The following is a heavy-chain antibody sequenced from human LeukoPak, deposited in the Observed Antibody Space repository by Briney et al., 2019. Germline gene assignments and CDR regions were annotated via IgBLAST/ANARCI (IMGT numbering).Heavy chain of an antibody. Sequence: PGGSLRLSCAASGFTFSSYWMSWVRQAPGKGLEWVSAISGSGGSTYYADSVKGRFTISRDNSKNTLYLQMNSLRAEDTAVYYCAKDLIPADYGDYEGYFDYWGQGTLVTVSS. CDR1: GFTFSSYW. J-gene: IGHJ4*02. CDR2: ISGSGGST. V-gene: IGHV3-23*01. D-gene: IGHD4-17*01. CDR3: AKDLIPADYGDYEGYFDY.